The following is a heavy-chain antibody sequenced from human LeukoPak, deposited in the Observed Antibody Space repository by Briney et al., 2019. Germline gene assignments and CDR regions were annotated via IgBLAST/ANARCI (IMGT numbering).Heavy chain of an antibody. CDR2: IHYSGSS. CDR1: GGSISNYY. V-gene: IGHV4-59*01. J-gene: IGHJ4*02. CDR3: ARSGYSGYVNFDC. Sequence: PSETLSLTCTVSGGSISNYYWSWIRQPPGKGLEWIGYIHYSGSSNYNPSLKSRVTISVDTSKNQFSLKLSSVTVADTAVYFCARSGYSGYVNFDCWGQGTLVTVSS. D-gene: IGHD5-12*01.